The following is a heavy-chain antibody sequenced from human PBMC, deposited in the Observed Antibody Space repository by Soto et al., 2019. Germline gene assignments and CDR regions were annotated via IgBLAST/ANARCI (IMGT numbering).Heavy chain of an antibody. D-gene: IGHD6-13*01. J-gene: IGHJ4*02. CDR1: GYTFTSYA. V-gene: IGHV1-46*01. CDR2: INPSGGST. CDR3: ARVYSSSWYVLFDY. Sequence: ASVKVSCKASGYTFTSYAMHWVRQAPGQRLEWMGIINPSGGSTSYAQKFQGRVTMTGDTSTSTVYMELSSLRSEDTAVYYCARVYSSSWYVLFDYWGQGTLVTAPQ.